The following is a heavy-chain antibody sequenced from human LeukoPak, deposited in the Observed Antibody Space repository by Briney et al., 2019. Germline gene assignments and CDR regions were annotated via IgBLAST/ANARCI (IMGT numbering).Heavy chain of an antibody. CDR2: IYYSGST. Sequence: PSETLSLTCTVSGGSISSSSYYWGWIRQPPGKGLEWIGYIYYSGSTNYNPSLKSRVTISVDTSKNQFSLKLSSVTAADTAVYYCARITIDGSSWFDYYYYMDVWGKGTTVTVSS. CDR1: GGSISSSSYY. CDR3: ARITIDGSSWFDYYYYMDV. J-gene: IGHJ6*03. V-gene: IGHV4-61*05. D-gene: IGHD6-13*01.